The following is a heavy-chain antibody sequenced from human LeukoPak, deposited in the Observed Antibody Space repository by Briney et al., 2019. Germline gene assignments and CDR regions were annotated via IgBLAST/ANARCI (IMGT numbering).Heavy chain of an antibody. D-gene: IGHD3-3*01. V-gene: IGHV3-23*01. J-gene: IGHJ4*02. CDR1: GFTFSSYA. Sequence: GGSLRLTCAVSGFTFSSYAMSWVRQAPGKGLEWVSAISGSGGSTYYADSMKARFTISRDNSKNTLYLQMNSLRAEDTAVYYCAKVGGAIFGVVIRGYFDYWGQGTLVTVSS. CDR3: AKVGGAIFGVVIRGYFDY. CDR2: ISGSGGST.